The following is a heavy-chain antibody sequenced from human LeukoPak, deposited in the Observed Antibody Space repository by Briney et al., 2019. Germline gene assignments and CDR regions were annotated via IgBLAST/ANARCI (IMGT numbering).Heavy chain of an antibody. J-gene: IGHJ4*02. V-gene: IGHV3-30*18. CDR1: GFTFSSHG. CDR2: ISYDGSNK. Sequence: PGGSLRLSCAASGFTFSSHGMHWVRQAPGKGLEGVAVISYDGSNKYYADSVKGRFTISRDNSKNTLYLQMNSLRAEDTAVYYCAKDSGGYTYVFDYWGQGTLVTVSS. D-gene: IGHD5-18*01. CDR3: AKDSGGYTYVFDY.